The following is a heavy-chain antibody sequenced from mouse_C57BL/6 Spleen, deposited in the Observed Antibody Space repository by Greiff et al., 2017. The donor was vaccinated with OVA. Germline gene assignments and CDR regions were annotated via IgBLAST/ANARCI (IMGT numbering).Heavy chain of an antibody. CDR2: INPNYGTT. Sequence: EVQLQQSGPELVKPGASVKLSCKASGYSFTDYNMNWVKQTTGKSLEWVGVINPNYGTTSYNQKFKGKATLTVDQSSSTAYMQLNSLTSEDSAVYDGAGDSHYYGSSYYAMDYWGQGTSVTVSS. J-gene: IGHJ4*01. D-gene: IGHD1-1*01. CDR3: AGDSHYYGSSYYAMDY. CDR1: GYSFTDYN. V-gene: IGHV1-39*01.